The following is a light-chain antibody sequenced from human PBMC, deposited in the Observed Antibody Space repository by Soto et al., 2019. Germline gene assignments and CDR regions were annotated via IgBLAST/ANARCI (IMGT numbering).Light chain of an antibody. V-gene: IGKV1-39*01. Sequence: DIQMTQSPSSLSASVGDRVTITCRASQSISSYLNWYQQKPGKAPKLLIYAASSLQSGVPSRFSGSGSGTDFTLTISSLQPEDFATYYCKQSYSTPHTFGQVTKLEIK. CDR3: KQSYSTPHT. J-gene: IGKJ2*01. CDR2: AAS. CDR1: QSISSY.